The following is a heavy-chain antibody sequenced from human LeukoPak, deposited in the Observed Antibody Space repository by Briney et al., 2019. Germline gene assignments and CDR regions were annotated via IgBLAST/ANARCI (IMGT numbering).Heavy chain of an antibody. CDR1: GVTLTDTT. D-gene: IGHD5-12*01. V-gene: IGHV3-7*01. J-gene: IGHJ4*02. CDR3: QRDLSCYAGFDC. Sequence: PGGSLRLSCAAPGVTLTDTTICSGCQAPGKGLEWVANINQDGSEKYYVDSVEGRFTISRANAKNSLYLHMNSLRAEDTAVYYWQRDLSCYAGFDCWGKGTLVIVSS. CDR2: INQDGSEK.